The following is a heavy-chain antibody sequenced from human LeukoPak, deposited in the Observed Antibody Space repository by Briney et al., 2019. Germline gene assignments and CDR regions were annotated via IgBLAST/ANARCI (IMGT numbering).Heavy chain of an antibody. D-gene: IGHD3-22*01. CDR3: AGGQGYYYDSSGYYSGGYFDY. CDR1: GGSISSYY. Sequence: PSETLSLTCTVSGGSISSYYWSWIRQPPGKGLEWIGYIYYSGSTNYNPSLKSRVTISVDTSKNQFSLRLSSVTAADTAVYYCAGGQGYYYDSSGYYSGGYFDYWGQGTLVTVSS. CDR2: IYYSGST. J-gene: IGHJ4*02. V-gene: IGHV4-59*01.